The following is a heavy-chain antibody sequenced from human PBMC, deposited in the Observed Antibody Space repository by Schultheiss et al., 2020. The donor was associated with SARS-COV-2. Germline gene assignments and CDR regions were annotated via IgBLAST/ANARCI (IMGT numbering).Heavy chain of an antibody. CDR2: ISDSGSST. CDR3: GDFWTIDY. V-gene: IGHV3-23*01. D-gene: IGHD3/OR15-3a*01. J-gene: IGHJ4*02. CDR1: GFTFSSYW. Sequence: GGSLRLSCAASGFTFSSYWMHWVRQAPGKGLEWVSTISDSGSSTYYADSVKGRFTISRDNSKNTVYLQMNSLRAEDTAVYYCGDFWTIDYWGQGTLVTVSS.